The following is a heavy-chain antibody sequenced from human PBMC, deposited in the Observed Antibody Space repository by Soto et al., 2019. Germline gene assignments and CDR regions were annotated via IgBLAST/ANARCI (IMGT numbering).Heavy chain of an antibody. Sequence: QVQLQESGPGLVKPSQTLSLTCTVSGGSISSGDYYWSWISQPPGKGLEWIGYIYYSGSTSSNPSRKSRVTISVETSKNQCSLKLSSVTAADTALYYCARVAMIVVVNPTFDYWGQGTLVTVSS. J-gene: IGHJ4*02. V-gene: IGHV4-30-4*01. CDR1: GGSISSGDYY. D-gene: IGHD3-22*01. CDR3: ARVAMIVVVNPTFDY. CDR2: IYYSGST.